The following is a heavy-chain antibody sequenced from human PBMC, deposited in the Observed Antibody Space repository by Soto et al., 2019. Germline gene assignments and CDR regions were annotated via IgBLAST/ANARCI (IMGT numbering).Heavy chain of an antibody. CDR1: GFTFSSYG. CDR2: IWYDGSNK. J-gene: IGHJ4*02. V-gene: IGHV3-33*01. Sequence: PGGSLRLSCAASGFTFSSYGMHWVRQAPGKGLEWVAVIWYDGSNKYYADSVKGRFTISRDNSKNTLYLQMNSLRAEDTAVYYCARALLYSGSYKLTHYFDYWGQGTLVTVSS. D-gene: IGHD1-26*01. CDR3: ARALLYSGSYKLTHYFDY.